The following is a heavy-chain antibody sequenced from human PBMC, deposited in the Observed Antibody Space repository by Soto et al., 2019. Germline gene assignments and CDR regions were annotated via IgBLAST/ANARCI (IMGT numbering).Heavy chain of an antibody. V-gene: IGHV1-18*01. D-gene: IGHD1-1*01. J-gene: IGHJ6*02. Sequence: QVLLVQSGADVKKPGASVKVSCKASGYSFTSYGISWVRQAPGQGLEWMGWISGYNGNTNYAQKVKGRVTMTTETSTSTAYMELRSLRSDDTAVYYCARRTRWNDGGYYNYYMDVWGQGTTVTVSS. CDR3: ARRTRWNDGGYYNYYMDV. CDR1: GYSFTSYG. CDR2: ISGYNGNT.